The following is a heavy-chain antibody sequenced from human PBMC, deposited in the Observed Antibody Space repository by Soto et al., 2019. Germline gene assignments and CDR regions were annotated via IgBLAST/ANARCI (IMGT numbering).Heavy chain of an antibody. CDR1: GSSYGDPY. D-gene: IGHD3-22*01. CDR2: IKHRGIA. Sequence: VYGSSYGDPYWSWVRQSSGEGLEGLGEIKHRGIATYNPTLNGRLDMSLDPSKKEFSLRMHSVTAADPAIYYCAKGGDAYDRGGYHYAAFLESWAQGTRVTVS. J-gene: IGHJ4*02. CDR3: AKGGDAYDRGGYHYAAFLES. V-gene: IGHV4-34*01.